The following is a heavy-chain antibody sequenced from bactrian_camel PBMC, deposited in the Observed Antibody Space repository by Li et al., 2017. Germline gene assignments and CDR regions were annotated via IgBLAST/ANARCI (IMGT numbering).Heavy chain of an antibody. Sequence: QVQLVESGGGLVQPGGSLRLSCAASGLTFSSYFMSWVRQAPGKGLEWVYSIRATGGSRTYYAESVKGRFTISRDNAKNTVYLQMNALTADDTAVYYSTVAPRLQNNWYSVAEYVYWGQGTQVTVS. J-gene: IGHJ4*01. V-gene: IGHV3-2*01. CDR2: IRATGGSRT. CDR1: GLTFSSYF. D-gene: IGHD6*01. CDR3: TVAPRLQNNWYSVAEYVY.